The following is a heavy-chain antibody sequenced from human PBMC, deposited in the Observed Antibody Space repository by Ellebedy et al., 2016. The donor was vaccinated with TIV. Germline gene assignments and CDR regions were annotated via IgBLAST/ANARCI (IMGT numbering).Heavy chain of an antibody. Sequence: GESLKISCGVSGITLSNYWMSWVRQVPGKGLAWVANINQDGTDKYYVDSVKGRFTISRDNAKNALYLQMNGLRAEDTAVYYCHTGNTYGYNFDYWGPGTLVTVSS. CDR1: GITLSNYW. D-gene: IGHD5-18*01. CDR2: INQDGTDK. V-gene: IGHV3-7*01. J-gene: IGHJ4*02. CDR3: HTGNTYGYNFDY.